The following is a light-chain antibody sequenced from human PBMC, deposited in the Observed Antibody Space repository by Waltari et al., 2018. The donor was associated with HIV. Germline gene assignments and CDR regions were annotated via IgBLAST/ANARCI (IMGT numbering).Light chain of an antibody. J-gene: IGLJ2*01. CDR1: SSDVGGNNY. CDR3: CSYADNYPVV. CDR2: DVN. V-gene: IGLV2-11*01. Sequence: QSALTQPRSVSGSPGQSVTISCPGTSSDVGGNNYVSWYQQHPGKAPKFMIYDVNKRPSGVPDRFSGSKSGNTASLTISGLQAEDEADYYCCSYADNYPVVFGGGTKLTVL.